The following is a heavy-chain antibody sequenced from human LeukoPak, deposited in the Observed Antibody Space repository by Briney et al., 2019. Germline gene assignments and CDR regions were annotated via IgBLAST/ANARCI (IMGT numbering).Heavy chain of an antibody. V-gene: IGHV1-2*02. CDR3: AREKYGVDADVFDI. Sequence: ATENVSCKACGYTFTDYYLQWVRQAAGQGLEGMGWINPDSGGTNFARKLQDRITMIRDRSISTAYMEVNRMRFDDTAIYYCAREKYGVDADVFDIWGQGTMFTVSS. D-gene: IGHD2-8*01. J-gene: IGHJ3*02. CDR1: GYTFTDYY. CDR2: INPDSGGT.